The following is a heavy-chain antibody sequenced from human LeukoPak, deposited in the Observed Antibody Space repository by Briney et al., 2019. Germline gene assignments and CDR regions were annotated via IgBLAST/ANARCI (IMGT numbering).Heavy chain of an antibody. V-gene: IGHV3-30*04. J-gene: IGHJ3*02. CDR2: VSSDGSNQ. Sequence: PGGSLRLPCAASGFTFSNFAMHWVRQAPGKGLEWVALVSSDGSNQYYADSVKGRFTVSRDNSANTLSLQMNSLRPEDTATYYCARAHAFDIWGQGTMVIVSS. CDR3: ARAHAFDI. CDR1: GFTFSNFA.